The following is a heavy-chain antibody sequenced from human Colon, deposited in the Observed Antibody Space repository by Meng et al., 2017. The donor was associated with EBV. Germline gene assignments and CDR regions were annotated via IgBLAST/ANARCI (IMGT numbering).Heavy chain of an antibody. CDR3: ARVSSGWDYFDY. D-gene: IGHD6-19*01. CDR2: IYYSGST. V-gene: IGHV4-31*03. J-gene: IGHJ4*02. Sequence: LQECGHGLWKPSQPLSLTCTVSGGSVSSGGYYWTWIRQHPGKGLEWFGHIYYSGSTFYNPSLKRRVIISIDTSKNQFSLDLRSVTAADTAVYYCARVSSGWDYFDYWGQGTLVTVSS. CDR1: GGSVSSGGYY.